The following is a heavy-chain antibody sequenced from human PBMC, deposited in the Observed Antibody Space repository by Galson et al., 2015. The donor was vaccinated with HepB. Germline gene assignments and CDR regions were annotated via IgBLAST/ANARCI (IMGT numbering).Heavy chain of an antibody. D-gene: IGHD2-2*01. CDR3: ARKSVVPAVYGLDD. J-gene: IGHJ6*02. Sequence: SETLSLTCAVSGGSISSSNWWSWVRQSPGKGLEWIGEIHHSGRTNYNPSLKSRVTMSADKSKNQFSLKLTSVTAADTAVYYCARKSVVPAVYGLDDWGQGTTVTVSS. V-gene: IGHV4-4*02. CDR1: GGSISSSNW. CDR2: IHHSGRT.